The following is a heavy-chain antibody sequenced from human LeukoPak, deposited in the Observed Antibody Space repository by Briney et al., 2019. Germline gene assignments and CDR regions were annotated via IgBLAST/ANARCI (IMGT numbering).Heavy chain of an antibody. V-gene: IGHV1-69*04. D-gene: IGHD3-22*01. J-gene: IGHJ3*02. CDR2: IIPILGIA. CDR3: AGVSGYYGVAFDI. CDR1: GGTFSSYA. Sequence: SVKVSCKASGGTFSSYAISWVRQAPGQGLEWMGRIIPILGIANYAQKFQGRVTITADKSTSTAYMELSSLRSEDTAVYYCAGVSGYYGVAFDIWGQGTMVTVSS.